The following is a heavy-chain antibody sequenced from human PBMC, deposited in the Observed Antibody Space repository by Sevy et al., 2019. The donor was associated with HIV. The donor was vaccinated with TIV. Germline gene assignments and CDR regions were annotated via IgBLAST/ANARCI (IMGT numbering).Heavy chain of an antibody. CDR3: ANVKVGGGSSGYCMDL. J-gene: IGHJ6*02. D-gene: IGHD2-2*01. CDR2: ISGSGGST. V-gene: IGHV3-23*01. Sequence: GGSLRLSCAASGFTFSSYAMSWVRQAPGKGLEWVSAISGSGGSTYYAASVKGRFTISRDNSENTLSLQMNSLRAEDTAVYYCANVKVGGGSSGYCMDLWGQGTTVTVSS. CDR1: GFTFSSYA.